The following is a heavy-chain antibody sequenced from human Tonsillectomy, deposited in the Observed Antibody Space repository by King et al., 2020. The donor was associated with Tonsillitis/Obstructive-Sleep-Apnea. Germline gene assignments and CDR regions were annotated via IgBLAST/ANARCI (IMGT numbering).Heavy chain of an antibody. CDR2: IYPGDSDT. V-gene: IGHV5-51*01. CDR3: ASQLLGYSSGGY. CDR1: GYSFTNYW. Sequence: VQLVESGAEVKKPGESLKISCKGSGYSFTNYWIGWVRQMPGKALEWMVIIYPGDSDTRYSPSFQGQVTNSADKSITTAYLQWSSLKSSDTAMYYCASQLLGYSSGGYWGQGTLVTVSS. J-gene: IGHJ4*02. D-gene: IGHD6-19*01.